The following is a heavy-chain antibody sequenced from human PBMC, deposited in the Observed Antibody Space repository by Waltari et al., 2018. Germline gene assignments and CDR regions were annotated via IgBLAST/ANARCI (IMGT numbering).Heavy chain of an antibody. CDR1: GFTFSTYS. Sequence: EVQLLESGGGLVQPGGSLRLSCAASGFTFSTYSMSWVRQVPGKGLEWVSSMRGSGTGTYYADSVKVRFTISRDNSKNTLSLQMNSLRAEDTALYYCATFKGDYWGQGTLVTVSS. CDR2: MRGSGTGT. CDR3: ATFKGDY. D-gene: IGHD3-16*01. J-gene: IGHJ4*02. V-gene: IGHV3-23*01.